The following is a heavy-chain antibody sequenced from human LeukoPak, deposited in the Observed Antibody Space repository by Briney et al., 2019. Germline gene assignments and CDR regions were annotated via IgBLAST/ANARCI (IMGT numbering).Heavy chain of an antibody. CDR1: GFTFSNAW. D-gene: IGHD1-20*01. CDR2: IKSKTDGGTT. V-gene: IGHV3-15*01. J-gene: IGHJ6*02. CDR3: TTDRVYNWNGRDYGMDV. Sequence: GGSLRLSCAASGFTFSNAWMSWVRQAPGKGLEWVGRIKSKTDGGTTDYAALVQGRFTISRDDSKNTLYLQMNSLKTEDTAVYYCTTDRVYNWNGRDYGMDVWGQGTTVTVSS.